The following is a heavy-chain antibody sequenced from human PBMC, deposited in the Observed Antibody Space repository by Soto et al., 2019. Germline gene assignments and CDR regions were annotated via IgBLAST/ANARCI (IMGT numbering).Heavy chain of an antibody. CDR2: INCCGGST. CDR1: GFSFSTYA. Sequence: EVQLLESGGGLVQPGGSLRLSCAASGFSFSTYAMSWVRQAPGKGLEWVSAINCCGGSTYYADSVKGRFTISRDDSKNTLYLRMNSLRAEATAVYYGAKSHYDALDSWGQGPLVTVSS. J-gene: IGHJ4*02. V-gene: IGHV3-23*01. D-gene: IGHD3-3*01. CDR3: AKSHYDALDS.